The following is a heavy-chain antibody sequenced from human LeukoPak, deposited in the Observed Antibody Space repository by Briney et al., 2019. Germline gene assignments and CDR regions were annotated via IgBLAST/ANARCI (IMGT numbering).Heavy chain of an antibody. D-gene: IGHD3-3*01. Sequence: ASVKVSCKASGCTFTSYVMHWVRQVPGQRLEWMGWINAGNGNTKYSQKFQDRVIITRNTSASTAYLELSSLRSEDTAVYYCARARSDWSGNDYWGQGTLVTVSS. J-gene: IGHJ4*02. V-gene: IGHV1-3*01. CDR2: INAGNGNT. CDR3: ARARSDWSGNDY. CDR1: GCTFTSYV.